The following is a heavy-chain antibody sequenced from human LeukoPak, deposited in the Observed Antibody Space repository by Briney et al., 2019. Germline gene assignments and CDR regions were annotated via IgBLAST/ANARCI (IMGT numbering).Heavy chain of an antibody. CDR1: GFTFSSYE. V-gene: IGHV3-21*01. CDR2: ISSSSSYI. D-gene: IGHD6-13*01. Sequence: GGSLRLSCAASGFTFSSYEMNWVRQAPGKGLEWVSSISSSSSYIYYADSVKGRFTISRDNAKKSLYLQMNRLRADDTAVYHCARVRSAAAGPLDYWGQGTLVTVSS. CDR3: ARVRSAAAGPLDY. J-gene: IGHJ4*02.